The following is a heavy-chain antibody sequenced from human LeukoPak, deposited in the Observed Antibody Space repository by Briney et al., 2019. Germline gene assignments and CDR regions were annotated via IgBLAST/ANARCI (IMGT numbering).Heavy chain of an antibody. D-gene: IGHD6-6*01. V-gene: IGHV1-69*13. CDR2: IIPIFGTA. J-gene: IGHJ4*02. CDR3: VRASEYSSSSSLDY. CDR1: GGTFSSYA. Sequence: SVKVSCKASGGTFSSYAISWVRQAPGQGLEWMGGIIPIFGTANYAQKFQGRVTITADESTSTAYMELSSLRSEDTAVYYCVRASEYSSSSSLDYWGREPWSPSPQ.